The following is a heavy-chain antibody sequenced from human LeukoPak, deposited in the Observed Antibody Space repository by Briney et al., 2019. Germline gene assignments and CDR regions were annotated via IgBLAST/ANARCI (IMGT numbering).Heavy chain of an antibody. CDR1: GFTFDDYA. CDR3: AKAAIRYTTRWNNFDY. D-gene: IGHD2-2*02. CDR2: SWDGGNI. J-gene: IGHJ4*02. Sequence: GGSLRLSCAASGFTFDDYAMHWVRQAPGKGLEWVSLSWDGGNIYYADSMKGRFTISRDNSKNSLYLQMNSLGAEDSAFYYCAKAAIRYTTRWNNFDYWGQGTLVTVSS. V-gene: IGHV3-43D*03.